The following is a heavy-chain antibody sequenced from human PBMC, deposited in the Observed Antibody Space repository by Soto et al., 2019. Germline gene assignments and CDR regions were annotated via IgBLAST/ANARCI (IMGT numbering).Heavy chain of an antibody. D-gene: IGHD3-10*01. CDR3: ARPLYPLLVDYYGSGSYYIPDYYYYGMDV. CDR2: ISSSSSYI. Sequence: GGSLRLSCAASGFTFSSYSMNWVRQAPGKGLEWVSSISSSSSYIYYADSVKGRFTISRDNAKNSLYLQMNSLRAEDTAVYYCARPLYPLLVDYYGSGSYYIPDYYYYGMDVWGQGTTVTVSS. J-gene: IGHJ6*02. CDR1: GFTFSSYS. V-gene: IGHV3-21*01.